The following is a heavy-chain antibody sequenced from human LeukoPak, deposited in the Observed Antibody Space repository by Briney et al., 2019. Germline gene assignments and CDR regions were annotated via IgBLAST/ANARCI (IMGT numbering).Heavy chain of an antibody. V-gene: IGHV3-48*03. Sequence: GGSLRLSCVASGFIFSNYEMNWVRQAPGKGVEWLSYISSSGSTIYYADCVKGRFTISRDNAKKSLYLQMNSLRAEDTAVYFCARSDEITVADSYYYYAMDVWGKGTTVTVSS. J-gene: IGHJ6*04. D-gene: IGHD6-19*01. CDR1: GFIFSNYE. CDR2: ISSSGSTI. CDR3: ARSDEITVADSYYYYAMDV.